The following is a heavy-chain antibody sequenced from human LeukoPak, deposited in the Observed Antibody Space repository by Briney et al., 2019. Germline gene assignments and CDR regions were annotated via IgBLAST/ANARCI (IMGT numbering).Heavy chain of an antibody. D-gene: IGHD2-2*01. J-gene: IGHJ4*02. CDR1: GHTFTNYW. V-gene: IGHV5-51*01. CDR2: VSPGDSDT. CDR3: ARRSRGHCTTTSCFFDY. Sequence: GESLKISCQGSGHTFTNYWIGWVRQMPGKGLEWMGIVSPGDSDTRYSPSFQGQVTLSVDKSISAAYLQWSSLKASDTALYYCARRSRGHCTTTSCFFDYWGQGTLVTVSS.